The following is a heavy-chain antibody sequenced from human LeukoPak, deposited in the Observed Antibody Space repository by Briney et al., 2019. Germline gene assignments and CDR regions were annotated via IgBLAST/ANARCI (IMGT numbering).Heavy chain of an antibody. CDR1: GFTFTDHY. CDR3: VREGEGPLSKDFDY. V-gene: IGHV1-2*02. CDR2: IGPHSTFT. D-gene: IGHD2/OR15-2a*01. Sequence: ASVKVSFKSSGFTFTDHYIHWVRPGPGQGLAWMGYIGPHSTFTSSPQEFQGRVTMTRDASMSTAYMELTRLTSDDTAVYYCVREGEGPLSKDFDYWGQGTLVTVSS. J-gene: IGHJ4*02.